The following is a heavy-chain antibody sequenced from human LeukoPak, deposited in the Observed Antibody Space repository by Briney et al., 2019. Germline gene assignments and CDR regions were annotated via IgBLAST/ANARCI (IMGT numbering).Heavy chain of an antibody. Sequence: ASVKVSCKASGYTFTSYGISWVRQAPGQGLEWMGWISAYNGNTNYAQKLQGRVTMTTDTSTSTAYMELRSLRSDDTAVYYCARDLKSADFWSGYPYYFDYWGQGTLVTVSS. CDR2: ISAYNGNT. CDR3: ARDLKSADFWSGYPYYFDY. D-gene: IGHD3-3*01. J-gene: IGHJ4*02. CDR1: GYTFTSYG. V-gene: IGHV1-18*01.